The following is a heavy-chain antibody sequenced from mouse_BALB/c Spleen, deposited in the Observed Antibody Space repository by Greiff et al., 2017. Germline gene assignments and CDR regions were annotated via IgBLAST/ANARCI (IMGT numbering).Heavy chain of an antibody. J-gene: IGHJ4*01. Sequence: VQLVESGPGLVAPSQSLSITCTVSGFSLTSYGVHWVRQPPGKGLEWLGVIWAGGSTNYNSALMSRLSISKDNSKSQVFLKMNSLQTDDTAMYYCAREYYGSGYAMDYWGQGTSVTVSS. CDR2: IWAGGST. CDR3: AREYYGSGYAMDY. CDR1: GFSLTSYG. V-gene: IGHV2-9*02. D-gene: IGHD1-1*01.